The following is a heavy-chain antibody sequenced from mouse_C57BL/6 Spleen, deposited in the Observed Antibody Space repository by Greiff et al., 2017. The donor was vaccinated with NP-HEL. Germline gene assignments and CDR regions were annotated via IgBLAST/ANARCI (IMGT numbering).Heavy chain of an antibody. CDR2: IDPSDSYT. J-gene: IGHJ3*01. CDR1: GYTFTSYW. Sequence: QVQLKQPGAELVMPGASVKLSCKASGYTFTSYWMHWVKQRPGQGLEWIGEIDPSDSYTNYNQKFKGKSTLTVDKSSSTAYMQLSSLTSEDSAVYYCARWGLGHAYWGQGTLVTVSA. CDR3: ARWGLGHAY. D-gene: IGHD4-1*01. V-gene: IGHV1-69*01.